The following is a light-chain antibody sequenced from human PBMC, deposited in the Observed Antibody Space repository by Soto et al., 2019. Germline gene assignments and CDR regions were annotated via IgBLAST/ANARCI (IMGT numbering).Light chain of an antibody. CDR1: QSISNW. V-gene: IGKV1-5*03. CDR3: QQYDTYWT. Sequence: DIQMTQSPSTLSASVGDRVIITCRASQSISNWLARYQHKPGKAPNLIIYKASNLKSGVPSRFSGSGSGTEFTLTISSLQPDDFATYYCQQYDTYWTFDQGTKV. CDR2: KAS. J-gene: IGKJ1*01.